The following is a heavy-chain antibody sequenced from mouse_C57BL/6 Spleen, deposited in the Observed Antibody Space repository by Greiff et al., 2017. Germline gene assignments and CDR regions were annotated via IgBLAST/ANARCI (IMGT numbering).Heavy chain of an antibody. CDR1: GYTFTSYW. CDR3: ARSVYYGSRYEAMDY. V-gene: IGHV1-52*01. D-gene: IGHD1-1*01. J-gene: IGHJ4*01. CDR2: IDPSDSET. Sequence: VQLQQPGAELVRPGSSVKLSCKASGYTFTSYWMHWVKQRPIQGLEWIGNIDPSDSETHYNQKFKDKATLTVDKSSSTAYMQLSSLTSEDSAVYYCARSVYYGSRYEAMDYWGQGTSVTVSS.